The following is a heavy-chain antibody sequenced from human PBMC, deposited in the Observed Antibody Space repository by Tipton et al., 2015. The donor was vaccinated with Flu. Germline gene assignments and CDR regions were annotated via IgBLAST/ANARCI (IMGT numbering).Heavy chain of an antibody. D-gene: IGHD2/OR15-2a*01. CDR1: GGSISGYY. CDR2: IHYGGYA. J-gene: IGHJ4*02. Sequence: GLVKPSDTLYLDCTVSGGSISGYYWTWVRQSPGKGLEWIGKIHYGGYATYNPSLRSRVTISVDTSKNRFALELRSLTPADTAAYYCARDGNSWSFDYWGQGTLLTVSP. CDR3: ARDGNSWSFDY. V-gene: IGHV4-59*01.